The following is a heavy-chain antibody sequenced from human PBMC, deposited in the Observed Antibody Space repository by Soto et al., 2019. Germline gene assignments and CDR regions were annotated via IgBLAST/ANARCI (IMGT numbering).Heavy chain of an antibody. D-gene: IGHD3-22*01. Sequence: PGGSLRLSCAASGFTFSSYAMYWVRQAPGKGLEWMAFISHDGNNTYYADSVKGRFSISRDNSKNTLHLQMNSLRTEDTAMFYCARSRYYYDSTTYSDGQPADYWGLGTLVTVSS. CDR3: ARSRYYYDSTTYSDGQPADY. CDR1: GFTFSSYA. CDR2: ISHDGNNT. J-gene: IGHJ4*02. V-gene: IGHV3-30-3*01.